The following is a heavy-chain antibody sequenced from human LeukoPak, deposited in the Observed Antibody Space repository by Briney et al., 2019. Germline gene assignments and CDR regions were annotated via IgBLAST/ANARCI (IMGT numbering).Heavy chain of an antibody. CDR1: GFTFSSYS. Sequence: PGGSLRLSCAASGFTFSSYSMNWVRQAPGKGLEWVSSISSSSSYIYYADSVKGRFTISRDNAKNSLYLQMNSLRAEDTAVYYCARDEVAAASLLLPPMDVWGQGTTVTVSS. D-gene: IGHD6-13*01. V-gene: IGHV3-21*01. CDR2: ISSSSSYI. CDR3: ARDEVAAASLLLPPMDV. J-gene: IGHJ6*02.